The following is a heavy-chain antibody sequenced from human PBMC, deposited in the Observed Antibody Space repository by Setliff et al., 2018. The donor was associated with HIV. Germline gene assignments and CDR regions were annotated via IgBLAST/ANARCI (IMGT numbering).Heavy chain of an antibody. V-gene: IGHV4-34*01. Sequence: PSETLSLTCAVYGGSFSGYYWSWIRQPPGKGLEWIGEINDYGSTNYNPSLTSRVTISVDTSKNQFSLKLSSVTAADTAVYYCARVRGRYYYHYAMDVWGQGTTVTAP. CDR3: ARVRGRYYYHYAMDV. J-gene: IGHJ6*02. CDR1: GGSFSGYY. CDR2: INDYGST. D-gene: IGHD3-10*01.